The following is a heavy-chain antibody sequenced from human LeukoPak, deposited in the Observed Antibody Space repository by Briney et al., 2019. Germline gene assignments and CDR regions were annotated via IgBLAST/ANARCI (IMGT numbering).Heavy chain of an antibody. J-gene: IGHJ6*03. D-gene: IGHD2-2*02. Sequence: SETLSLTCTVSGGSISSSSYYWGWIRQPPGKGLEWIGSIYYSGSTYYNPSLKIRVTISVDTSKNQFSLRLSSVTAADTAVYYCASAYCSSTSCYTGPYYYYMDVWGKGTTVTVSS. CDR2: IYYSGST. CDR1: GGSISSSSYY. CDR3: ASAYCSSTSCYTGPYYYYMDV. V-gene: IGHV4-39*01.